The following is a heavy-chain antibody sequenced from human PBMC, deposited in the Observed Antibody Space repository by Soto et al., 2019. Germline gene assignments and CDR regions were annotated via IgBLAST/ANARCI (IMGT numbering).Heavy chain of an antibody. D-gene: IGHD3-3*01. V-gene: IGHV1-18*01. CDR3: ARDQFLEGRLDP. CDR2: ISAYNGDT. J-gene: IGHJ5*02. CDR1: GYTFNTFG. Sequence: QVHLVQSGAEVRKPGDSVKVSCKASGYTFNTFGISWVRQAPGQGLEWMGWISAYNGDTKYEEKLQDRVTLNTDESTTTAYMELRSLRTDDRAIYYCARDQFLEGRLDPWGQGTLVTVSS.